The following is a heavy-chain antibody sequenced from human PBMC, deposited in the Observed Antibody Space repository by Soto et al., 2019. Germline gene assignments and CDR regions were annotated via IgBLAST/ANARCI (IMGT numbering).Heavy chain of an antibody. Sequence: VGSLRLSCTGSGLSFFSYAMSWVRQAPGKGLEWVSTISGSGGHTYYADSVQGRFVVSRDNDKNTVYLHMSSLTGEDTAVYFCAKIEMGWFAHWGQGTQVTVSS. J-gene: IGHJ5*02. CDR2: ISGSGGHT. CDR3: AKIEMGWFAH. V-gene: IGHV3-23*01. CDR1: GLSFFSYA. D-gene: IGHD2-8*01.